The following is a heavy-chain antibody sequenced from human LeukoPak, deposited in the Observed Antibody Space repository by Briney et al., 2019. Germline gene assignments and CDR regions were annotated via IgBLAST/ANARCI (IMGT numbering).Heavy chain of an antibody. Sequence: ASVKLSCKASGYTFTSYDINWVRKATGQGLGWMGWMNPNSGNTGYAQKFQGRVTTTMNTSLSTAYMELSSLRSEDTAVYYCARGKRITIFGVVIGNYYYYYMDVWGKGTTVTVSS. J-gene: IGHJ6*03. CDR1: GYTFTSYD. CDR2: MNPNSGNT. CDR3: ARGKRITIFGVVIGNYYYYYMDV. D-gene: IGHD3-3*01. V-gene: IGHV1-8*03.